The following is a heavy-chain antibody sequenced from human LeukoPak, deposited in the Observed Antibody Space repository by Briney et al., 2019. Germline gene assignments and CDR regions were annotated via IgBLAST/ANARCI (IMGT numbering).Heavy chain of an antibody. Sequence: GGSLRLSCAASGFTFSSYAMHWVRQAPGKGLKYVSAISSNGGSTYYANSVKGRFTISRDNSKNTLYLQMGSLRAEDMAVYYCARVAAAGLIWDYYMDVWGKGTTVTVSS. D-gene: IGHD6-13*01. J-gene: IGHJ6*03. CDR2: ISSNGGST. V-gene: IGHV3-64*01. CDR1: GFTFSSYA. CDR3: ARVAAAGLIWDYYMDV.